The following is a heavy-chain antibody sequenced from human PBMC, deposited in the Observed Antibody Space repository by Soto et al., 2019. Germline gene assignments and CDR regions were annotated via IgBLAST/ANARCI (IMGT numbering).Heavy chain of an antibody. CDR2: ISWNSGSI. Sequence: EVQLVESGGGLVQPGRSLRLSCAASGFTFDDYAMHWVRQAPGKGLEWVSGISWNSGSIGYADSVKGRFTISRDNAKNSLDLQMNSLRAEDTALYYCAKATTSSGYYFDYWGQGTLVTVSS. CDR3: AKATTSSGYYFDY. D-gene: IGHD3-22*01. V-gene: IGHV3-9*01. CDR1: GFTFDDYA. J-gene: IGHJ4*02.